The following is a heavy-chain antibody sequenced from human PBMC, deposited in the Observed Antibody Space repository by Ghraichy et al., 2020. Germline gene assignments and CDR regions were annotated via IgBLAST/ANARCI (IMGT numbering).Heavy chain of an antibody. D-gene: IGHD2-21*02. CDR2: ILYDGSNK. CDR3: ARGGGYCGGDCYGIDY. CDR1: GFTFSSYA. V-gene: IGHV3-30*04. J-gene: IGHJ4*02. Sequence: LSLTCAASGFTFSSYAMHWVRQAPGKGLEWVAIILYDGSNKYYADSVKGRFTISRDNSKNTLYLQMNSLRGEDTAVYYCARGGGYCGGDCYGIDYWGQGALVTVSS.